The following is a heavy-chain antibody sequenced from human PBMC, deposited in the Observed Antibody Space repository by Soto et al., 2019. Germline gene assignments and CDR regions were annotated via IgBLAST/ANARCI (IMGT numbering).Heavy chain of an antibody. V-gene: IGHV4-30-4*01. D-gene: IGHD3-10*01. Sequence: QVQLQESGPGLVKPSQTLSLTCAVSGGSISSGDYYWSWIRQPPGKGLEWIGYISYSGSTYYNPSLKSRVTISVDTSKNQFSLKLSSVTAADTAVYYCARVRMVRGAWHFDYWGQGTLVTVSS. CDR3: ARVRMVRGAWHFDY. J-gene: IGHJ4*02. CDR1: GGSISSGDYY. CDR2: ISYSGST.